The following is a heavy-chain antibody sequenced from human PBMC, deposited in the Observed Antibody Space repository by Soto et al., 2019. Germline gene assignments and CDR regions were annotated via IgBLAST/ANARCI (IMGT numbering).Heavy chain of an antibody. CDR3: ARERTFGENNHNYIDV. Sequence: QVQLVESGGGVVQPAGSLRLSCAASAFTFSRHGMHWVRQAPGKGLQWVGVIWSDGSNQRYAESVKGTFTIPRDNPKNTLYLQRNSLRAEDTAVYYCARERTFGENNHNYIDVWGTGITVTVSS. CDR2: IWSDGSNQ. V-gene: IGHV3-33*01. CDR1: AFTFSRHG. J-gene: IGHJ6*03. D-gene: IGHD3-10*01.